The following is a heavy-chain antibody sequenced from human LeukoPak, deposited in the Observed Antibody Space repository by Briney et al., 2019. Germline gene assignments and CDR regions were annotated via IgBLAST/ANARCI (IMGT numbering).Heavy chain of an antibody. CDR1: GFTFSNAW. CDR3: TTTMVRESLNYYYYGMDV. D-gene: IGHD3-10*01. J-gene: IGHJ6*04. Sequence: GGSLRLSCAASGFTFSNAWMSWVRQAPGKGLEWVGRIKSKTDGGTTDYAAPVKGRFTISRDGSKNTLYLQMNSLKTEDTAVYYCTTTMVRESLNYYYYGMDVWGKGTTVTVSS. V-gene: IGHV3-15*01. CDR2: IKSKTDGGTT.